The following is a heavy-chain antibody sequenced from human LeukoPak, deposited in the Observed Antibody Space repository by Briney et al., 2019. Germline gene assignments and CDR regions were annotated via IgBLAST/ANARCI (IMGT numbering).Heavy chain of an antibody. V-gene: IGHV1-18*01. CDR1: GYTFTSYG. CDR2: ISAYNGDT. Sequence: GASVKVSCKASGYTFTSYGISWVRQAPGQGLEWLGWISAYNGDTNYAQKLQGRVTMTTDTSTSTAYMELRSLRSDDTAVYYCARERDSSGWNGFDYWGQGTLVTVSS. D-gene: IGHD6-19*01. CDR3: ARERDSSGWNGFDY. J-gene: IGHJ4*02.